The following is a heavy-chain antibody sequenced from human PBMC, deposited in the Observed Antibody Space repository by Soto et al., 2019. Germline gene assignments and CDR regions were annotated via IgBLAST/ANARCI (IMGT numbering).Heavy chain of an antibody. V-gene: IGHV1-69*13. D-gene: IGHD5-18*01. CDR1: GGAFSSYA. CDR2: IIPIFGTA. Sequence: SVKVSCKASGGAFSSYAISWVRQAPGQGLEWMGGIIPIFGTANYAQKFQGRVTITADESTSTAYMELSSLRSEDTAVYYCARLLGYSYGYRPSWFDPWGQGTLVTVSS. CDR3: ARLLGYSYGYRPSWFDP. J-gene: IGHJ5*02.